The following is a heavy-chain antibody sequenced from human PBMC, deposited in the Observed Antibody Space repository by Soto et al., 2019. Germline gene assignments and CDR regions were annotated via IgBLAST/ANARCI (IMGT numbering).Heavy chain of an antibody. Sequence: SETLSLTCAVYGGSFSGYYWSWIRQPPGKGLEWIGEINHSGSTNYNPSLKSRVTISVDTSKNQFSLKLSSVTAADTAVYYCARSVRGVIIRYYGMDVWGQGTTVTVSS. J-gene: IGHJ6*02. CDR1: GGSFSGYY. CDR2: INHSGST. D-gene: IGHD3-10*01. CDR3: ARSVRGVIIRYYGMDV. V-gene: IGHV4-34*01.